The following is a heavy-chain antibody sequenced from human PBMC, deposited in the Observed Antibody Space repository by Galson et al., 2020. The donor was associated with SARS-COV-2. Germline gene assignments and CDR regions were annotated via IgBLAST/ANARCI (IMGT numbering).Heavy chain of an antibody. D-gene: IGHD3-22*01. CDR1: GGSISSGSYY. CDR3: ARSHDTSGNAFDI. Sequence: TCTVSGGSISSGSYYWSWIRQPAGKGLEWIGRIHTTGSTNYNPPLKSRVTISVDTSKNQFSLSLSSVTAADTAVYYCARSHDTSGNAFDIWGQGTMVTVSS. CDR2: IHTTGST. V-gene: IGHV4-61*02. J-gene: IGHJ3*02.